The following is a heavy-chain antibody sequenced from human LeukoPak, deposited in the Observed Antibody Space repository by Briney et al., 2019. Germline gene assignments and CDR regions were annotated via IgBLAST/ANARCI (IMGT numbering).Heavy chain of an antibody. Sequence: ASVKVSCKASGYTFTGYYMHWVRQAPGQGLEWMGWINPNSGGTNYAQKFQGRVTMTRDTSISTAYMELSRLRSDDTAVYYCAIGHYYDSSELGYYFDYWGQGTLVTVSS. J-gene: IGHJ4*02. D-gene: IGHD3-22*01. V-gene: IGHV1-2*02. CDR1: GYTFTGYY. CDR3: AIGHYYDSSELGYYFDY. CDR2: INPNSGGT.